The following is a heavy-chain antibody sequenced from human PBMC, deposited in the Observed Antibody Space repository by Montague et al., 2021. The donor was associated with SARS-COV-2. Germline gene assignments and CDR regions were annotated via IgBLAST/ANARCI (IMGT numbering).Heavy chain of an antibody. Sequence: ETLSLTCTISGGSMRRYYWTWIRQLPGKELEWIGSIYDSGGARYNPSLKSRVSISVDASKSQFSLRVTSVTAADTAVYFCARRGTGNYEILDYWGQGILVTVSS. V-gene: IGHV4-59*01. CDR1: GGSMRRYY. D-gene: IGHD3-3*01. CDR3: ARRGTGNYEILDY. J-gene: IGHJ4*02. CDR2: IYDSGGA.